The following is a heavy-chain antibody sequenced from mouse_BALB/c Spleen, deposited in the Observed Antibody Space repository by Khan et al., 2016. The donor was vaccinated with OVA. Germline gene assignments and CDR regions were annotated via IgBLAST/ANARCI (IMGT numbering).Heavy chain of an antibody. CDR1: GFSLTSFG. CDR3: AKFTPDYYSMDY. V-gene: IGHV2-3*01. Sequence: VELVESGPGLVAPSQSLSITCTVSGFSLTSFGVNWVRQPPGKGLEWLGVIWGDGSTNYHSTLKSRLIVSKDNSKSQVFLKLISLQTDDTATYYCAKFTPDYYSMDYWGQGTSVTVSS. J-gene: IGHJ4*01. CDR2: IWGDGST. D-gene: IGHD1-1*01.